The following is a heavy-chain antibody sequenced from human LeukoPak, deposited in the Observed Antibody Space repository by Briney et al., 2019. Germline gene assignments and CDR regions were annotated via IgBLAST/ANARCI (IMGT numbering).Heavy chain of an antibody. D-gene: IGHD3-10*01. CDR1: GFIFSDHH. CDR2: ISNSGTTT. CDR3: ARVSRITMVRGVMPPDY. Sequence: GGSLRLSCAASGFIFSDHHMTWIRQAPGKGLEWISDISNSGTTTYYADSVKGRFTISRDNAKNSLFLQLNSLRAEDAAVYYCARVSRITMVRGVMPPDYWGQGTLVTVSS. J-gene: IGHJ4*02. V-gene: IGHV3-11*01.